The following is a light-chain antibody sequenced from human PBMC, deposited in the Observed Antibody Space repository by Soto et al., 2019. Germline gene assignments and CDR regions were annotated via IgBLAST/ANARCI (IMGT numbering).Light chain of an antibody. V-gene: IGLV1-40*01. J-gene: IGLJ3*02. CDR2: GNS. Sequence: QSVLTQPPSVSGAPGQRVTISCTGSSSNIGAGYDVHWYQQLPGTAPKLLIYGNSNRPSGVPDRFSGSKSGPSASLAIPGLQAEDEADYYGQAYDSSLSGWVFGGGTKLTVL. CDR1: SSNIGAGYD. CDR3: QAYDSSLSGWV.